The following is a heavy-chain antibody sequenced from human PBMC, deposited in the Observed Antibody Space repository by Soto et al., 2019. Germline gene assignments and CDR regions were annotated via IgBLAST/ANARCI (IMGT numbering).Heavy chain of an antibody. CDR1: GYTFTSYG. V-gene: IGHV1-18*01. D-gene: IGHD3-3*01. CDR3: ARGYYDFWSGYSPYYFDY. CDR2: ISAYNGNT. Sequence: ASVKVSCKASGYTFTSYGISWVRQAPGQGLEWMGWISAYNGNTNYAQKLQGRVTMTTDTSTSTAYMELRSLRSDDTAVYYCARGYYDFWSGYSPYYFDYWGQGTLVTVSS. J-gene: IGHJ4*02.